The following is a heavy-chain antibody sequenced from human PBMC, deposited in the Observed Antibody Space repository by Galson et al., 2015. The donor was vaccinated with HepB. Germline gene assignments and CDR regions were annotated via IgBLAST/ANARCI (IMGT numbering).Heavy chain of an antibody. CDR1: GGTSSSYT. Sequence: VKVSCKASGGTSSSYTISWVRQAPGQGLEWMGRIIPILGIANYAQKFQGRVTITADKSTSTAYMELSSLRSEDTAVYYCAREAGYSGYDSSYYYYGMDVWGQGTTVTVSS. CDR2: IIPILGIA. CDR3: AREAGYSGYDSSYYYYGMDV. D-gene: IGHD5-12*01. V-gene: IGHV1-69*02. J-gene: IGHJ6*02.